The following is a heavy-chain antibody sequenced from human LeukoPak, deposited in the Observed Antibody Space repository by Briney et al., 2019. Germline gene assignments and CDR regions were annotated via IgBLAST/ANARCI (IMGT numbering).Heavy chain of an antibody. CDR1: GGSISSYY. J-gene: IGHJ3*02. D-gene: IGHD6-6*01. V-gene: IGHV4-59*01. CDR3: ARDFEYSSSPDAFDI. CDR2: IYYSGST. Sequence: SETLSLTCTVSGGSISSYYWSWIRQPPGKGLEWIGYIYYSGSTNYNPSLKSRVTISVDTSKNQFSLKLSSVTAADTAVYYCARDFEYSSSPDAFDIWGQGTMVTVSS.